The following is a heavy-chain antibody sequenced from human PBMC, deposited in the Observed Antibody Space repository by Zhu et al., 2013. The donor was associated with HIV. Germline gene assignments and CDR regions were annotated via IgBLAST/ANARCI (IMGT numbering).Heavy chain of an antibody. D-gene: IGHD6-13*01. V-gene: IGHV3-23*01. Sequence: EVQLLESGGGLVQPGGSLRLSCAASGFTFSNYAMTWVRQAPGKGLEWVSVISGSGGSTYYVDSVKGRFTISRDNSKNTLYLQMNSLRAEDTAVYYCAEDSHSSSWYSPSWGQGTLVTVSS. CDR2: ISGSGGST. CDR3: AEDSHSSSWYSPS. J-gene: IGHJ5*02. CDR1: GFTFSNYA.